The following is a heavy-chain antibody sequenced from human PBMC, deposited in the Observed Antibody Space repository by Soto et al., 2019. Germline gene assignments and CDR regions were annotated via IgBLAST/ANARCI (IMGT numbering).Heavy chain of an antibody. Sequence: LRLSCAASGFTFDDYAMHWVRQAPGKGLEWVSGISWNSGSIGYADSVKGRFTISRDNAKNSLYLQMNSLRAEDTALYYCAKDREEDYVWGSYRKGLYGMDVWGQGTTVTVSS. V-gene: IGHV3-9*01. CDR2: ISWNSGSI. J-gene: IGHJ6*02. CDR1: GFTFDDYA. CDR3: AKDREEDYVWGSYRKGLYGMDV. D-gene: IGHD3-16*02.